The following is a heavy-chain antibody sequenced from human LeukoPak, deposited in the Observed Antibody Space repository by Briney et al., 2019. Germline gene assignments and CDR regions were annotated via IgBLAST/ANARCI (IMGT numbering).Heavy chain of an antibody. Sequence: SETLSLTCTVSGSSINDFNWSWTRQPPGKGLEFVAYIHYSGSTSYNPSLKSRVTISLDSSKSQFSLELRSVIAADTAFYYCARTGRTGDWGQGILVTVSS. CDR1: GSSINDFN. J-gene: IGHJ4*02. D-gene: IGHD4-17*01. CDR3: ARTGRTGD. V-gene: IGHV4-59*01. CDR2: IHYSGST.